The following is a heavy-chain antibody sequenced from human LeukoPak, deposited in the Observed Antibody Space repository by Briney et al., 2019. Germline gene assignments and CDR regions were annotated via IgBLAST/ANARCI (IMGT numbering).Heavy chain of an antibody. Sequence: SETLSLTCTVSGGSISSSSYYWGWIRQPPGKGLEWIGSIYYSGSTYYNPSLKSRVTISVDTSKNQFSLKLSSVTAAETAVYYCARPSSIAADNWFDPWGQGTLVTVSS. D-gene: IGHD6-13*01. CDR3: ARPSSIAADNWFDP. CDR2: IYYSGST. J-gene: IGHJ5*02. V-gene: IGHV4-39*01. CDR1: GGSISSSSYY.